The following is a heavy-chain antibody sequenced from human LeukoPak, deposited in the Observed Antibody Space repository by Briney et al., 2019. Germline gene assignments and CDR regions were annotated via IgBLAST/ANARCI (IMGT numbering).Heavy chain of an antibody. CDR1: SGSINSYY. V-gene: IGHV4-59*08. J-gene: IGHJ4*02. D-gene: IGHD6-13*01. CDR2: IYYSGST. CDR3: ARRSAAGRSDYFDY. Sequence: PSETLSLTCTVSSGSINSYYWTWIRQPPGKGLEWIGYIYYSGSTNYNPSLKSRLTISVDTSKNQFSLKLSSVTAADTAVYYCARRSAAGRSDYFDYWGQGTLVTVSS.